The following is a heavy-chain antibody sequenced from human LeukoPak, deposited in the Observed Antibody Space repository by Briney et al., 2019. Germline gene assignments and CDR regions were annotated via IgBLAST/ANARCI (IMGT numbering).Heavy chain of an antibody. V-gene: IGHV1-8*01. CDR1: GCTFTRYD. CDR2: MNPNSGNT. D-gene: IGHD3-10*01. J-gene: IGHJ4*02. CDR3: AIMEEGYGSGIH. Sequence: GASVKVSCKASGCTFTRYDINWVRQATGQGGEWMGWMNPNSGNTGYAQKFQGRVTMTRNTAISTAYMELSSLRSEDTAVYYCAIMEEGYGSGIHWGQGTLVTVSS.